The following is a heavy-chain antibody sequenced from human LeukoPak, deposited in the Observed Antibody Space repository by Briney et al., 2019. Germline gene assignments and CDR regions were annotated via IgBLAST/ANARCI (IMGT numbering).Heavy chain of an antibody. Sequence: SGGSLRLSCAASGFTFSRYSMNWVRQAPGKGLEWVSSTSSSSSFIYYADSVKGRFTISRDNAKNSLYLQMNSLRAEDTAVYYCARDPPLGSCSTISCPHLDYWGQGTLVTVSS. CDR3: ARDPPLGSCSTISCPHLDY. J-gene: IGHJ4*02. D-gene: IGHD2-2*01. CDR2: TSSSSSFI. V-gene: IGHV3-21*01. CDR1: GFTFSRYS.